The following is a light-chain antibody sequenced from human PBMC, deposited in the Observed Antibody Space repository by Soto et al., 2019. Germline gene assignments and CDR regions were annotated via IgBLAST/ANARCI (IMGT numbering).Light chain of an antibody. CDR1: SSNIGAGYD. Sequence: QSVLTQPPSMSGAPGQRITISCTGSSSNIGAGYDVHWYQQLPGTAPKLLIYGNSNRPSGVPDRFSGSKSGTSASLAITGLQAEDEDEYYCHSYDSSLSGSGVFGGGTKLTVL. CDR3: HSYDSSLSGSGV. J-gene: IGLJ2*01. CDR2: GNS. V-gene: IGLV1-40*01.